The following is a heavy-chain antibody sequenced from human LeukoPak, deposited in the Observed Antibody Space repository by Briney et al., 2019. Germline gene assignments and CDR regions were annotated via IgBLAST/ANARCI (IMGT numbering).Heavy chain of an antibody. J-gene: IGHJ4*02. CDR3: ARDGPRGS. CDR2: IIPIFGTA. V-gene: IGHV1-69*05. D-gene: IGHD3-16*01. CDR1: GGTFSSYA. Sequence: ASVKVSCKASGGTFSSYAISWVRQAPGQGLEWMGGIIPIFGTANYAQKFQGRVTITTDESTSTAYMKLSSPRSEDTAVYYCARDGPRGSRGQGTLVTVSS.